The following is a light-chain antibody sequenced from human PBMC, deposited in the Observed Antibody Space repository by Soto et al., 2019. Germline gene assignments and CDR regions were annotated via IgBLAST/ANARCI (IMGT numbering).Light chain of an antibody. CDR1: SGSVSANYY. J-gene: IGLJ3*02. Sequence: QTVVTQEASLSVSPGTTVTLTCGLSSGSVSANYYPSWYQQTPGQDPRTLIYNTNTRSSGVPDRFSGSILGNKAALTITGAQADDESDYYCVLYMGSGIWVFGGGTKVTVL. CDR3: VLYMGSGIWV. CDR2: NTN. V-gene: IGLV8-61*01.